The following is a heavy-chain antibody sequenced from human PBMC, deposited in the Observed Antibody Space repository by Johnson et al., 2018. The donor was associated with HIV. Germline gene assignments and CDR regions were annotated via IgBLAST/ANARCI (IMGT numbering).Heavy chain of an antibody. CDR2: IFTVGDV. CDR1: GFTVSSNY. J-gene: IGHJ3*01. V-gene: IGHV3-66*02. CDR3: ARDGRDLVTRGSFDV. Sequence: VQLVESGGGLVQPGGSLRLSCTASGFTVSSNYMSWVRQAPGKGLEWVSVIFTVGDVYYADSVQGRFTISRDNSKNFLYLQMNSLRPEDTAVYYCARDGRDLVTRGSFDVWGQGTVVTVSS. D-gene: IGHD5-18*01.